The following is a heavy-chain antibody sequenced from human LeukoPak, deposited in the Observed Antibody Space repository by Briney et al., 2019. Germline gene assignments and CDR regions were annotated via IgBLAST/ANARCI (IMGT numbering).Heavy chain of an antibody. CDR3: ARGGGWYWGLQPFDY. CDR2: INPNSGGT. J-gene: IGHJ4*02. D-gene: IGHD3-16*01. CDR1: GYTFTGYY. V-gene: IGHV1-2*02. Sequence: ASVKVSCKASGYTFTGYYMHWARQAPGQGLEWMGWINPNSGGTNYAQKFQGRVTMTRDTSISTAYMELSRLRSDDTAVYYCARGGGWYWGLQPFDYWGQGTLVTVSS.